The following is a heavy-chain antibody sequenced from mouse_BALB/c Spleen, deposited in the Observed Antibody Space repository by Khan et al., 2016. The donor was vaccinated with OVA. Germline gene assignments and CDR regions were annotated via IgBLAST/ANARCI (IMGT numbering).Heavy chain of an antibody. V-gene: IGHV5-17*02. CDR2: ISSAGNTI. D-gene: IGHD1-1*01. J-gene: IGHJ2*01. CDR1: GFTFTSYG. CDR3: ATALIYGYYFDY. Sequence: EVQLVQSGGGLVQSGGSLKLSCAASGFTFTSYGMHWIRQAPEKGLEWIAYISSAGNTIYYADTVKGRSTISRDNPKNTPFLQMPSLTSGDSAMYFGATALIYGYYFDYWGQGTTLTVSA.